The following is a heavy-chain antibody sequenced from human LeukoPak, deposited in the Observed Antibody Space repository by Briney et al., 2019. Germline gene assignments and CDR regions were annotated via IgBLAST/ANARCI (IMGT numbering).Heavy chain of an antibody. CDR3: ARLGGMTTVTSNWFDP. V-gene: IGHV5-51*01. Sequence: HGESLKISCKGSGYSFSTHWIGWARQLPGKGLEWMAMIYPGNSDTTYRPSFQGQVIISADKSINTAYLQWSSLKASDTAMYYCARLGGMTTVTSNWFDPWGQGTLVTVSS. J-gene: IGHJ5*02. D-gene: IGHD4-11*01. CDR1: GYSFSTHW. CDR2: IYPGNSDT.